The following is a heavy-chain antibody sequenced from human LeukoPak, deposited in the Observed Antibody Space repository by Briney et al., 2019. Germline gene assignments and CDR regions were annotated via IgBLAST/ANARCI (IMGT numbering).Heavy chain of an antibody. D-gene: IGHD3-3*01. J-gene: IGHJ4*02. CDR2: IYYSGST. CDR3: ARVDYDLWSGYSRAIDY. V-gene: IGHV4-59*01. CDR1: GGSISSYY. Sequence: PSETLSLTCTVSGGSISSYYWSWIRQPPGKGLELIGFIYYSGSTNYNPSLKSRVTISVDTSRNQLSLKLTSVTAADTAVYYCARVDYDLWSGYSRAIDYWGQGTLVTVSS.